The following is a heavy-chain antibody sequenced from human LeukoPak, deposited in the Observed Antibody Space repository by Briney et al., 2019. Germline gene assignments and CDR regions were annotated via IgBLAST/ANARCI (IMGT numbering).Heavy chain of an antibody. Sequence: SETLSLTCAVYGGSFSGYYWSWIRQPPGKGLEWIGEINHSGSTNYNPSLKSRVTISVDTSKNQFSLKLSSVTAADTAVYYCARPRPRPPRFDPWGQGTLVTVSS. J-gene: IGHJ5*02. CDR1: GGSFSGYY. CDR2: INHSGST. V-gene: IGHV4-34*01. CDR3: ARPRPRPPRFDP. D-gene: IGHD1-14*01.